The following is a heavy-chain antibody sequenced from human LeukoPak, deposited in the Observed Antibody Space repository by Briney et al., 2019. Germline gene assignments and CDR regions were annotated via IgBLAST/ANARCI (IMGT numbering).Heavy chain of an antibody. CDR3: ASQLGGTTFH. J-gene: IGHJ4*02. V-gene: IGHV4-59*02. D-gene: IGHD1/OR15-1a*01. CDR2: VYYNGIT. CDR1: GVSVNTYF. Sequence: SETLSLTCTVSGVSVNTYFWSWIRQPPGKGLEWIGYVYYNGITNYNPSLKSRVSISLDTSKNQFSLRLNSVTAAETAVYYCASQLGGTTFHWGQGTLVTVSS.